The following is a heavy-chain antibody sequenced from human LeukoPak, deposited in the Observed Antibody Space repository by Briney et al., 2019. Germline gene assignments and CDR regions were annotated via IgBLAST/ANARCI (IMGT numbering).Heavy chain of an antibody. CDR3: ARLGYSVSWTDC. Sequence: PSETLSLTCAVSGGSISSSSHYWGWIRQPPGKRPEWIGSIYYSGSTYYNPSLKSRVTISVDTSKNQFSLRLSSVTAADMAVYFCARLGYSVSWTDCWGQGTLVTVSS. J-gene: IGHJ4*02. CDR2: IYYSGST. D-gene: IGHD6-13*01. V-gene: IGHV4-39*01. CDR1: GGSISSSSHY.